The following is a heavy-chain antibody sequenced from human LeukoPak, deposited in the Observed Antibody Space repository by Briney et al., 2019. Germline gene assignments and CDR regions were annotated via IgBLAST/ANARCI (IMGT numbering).Heavy chain of an antibody. V-gene: IGHV3-23*01. CDR1: GFTFSIYA. CDR3: TKDRLDYGSGNFDY. CDR2: ISGSGGST. J-gene: IGHJ4*02. Sequence: GGSLRLSCAASGFTFSIYAMSWVRQAPGTGLEWVSVISGSGGSTNYADSVKGRFTISRDNSKNTLYLQMNSLRAEDTAVYYCTKDRLDYGSGNFDYWGQGTLVTVSS. D-gene: IGHD3-10*01.